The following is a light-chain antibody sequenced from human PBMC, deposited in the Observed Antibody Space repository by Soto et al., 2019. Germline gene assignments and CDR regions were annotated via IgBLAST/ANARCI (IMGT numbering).Light chain of an antibody. CDR2: KTS. J-gene: IGKJ1*01. CDR3: QYYNNYCWT. Sequence: DIQLTQSPSSLSASVGDRVTITCRASQSISSWLPWYQQKPGKAPKFLIYKTSNLESGVPSRFSGSGSGTAFTLTICSLQPDDFATYYCQYYNNYCWTFGQGTKVEI. CDR1: QSISSW. V-gene: IGKV1-5*03.